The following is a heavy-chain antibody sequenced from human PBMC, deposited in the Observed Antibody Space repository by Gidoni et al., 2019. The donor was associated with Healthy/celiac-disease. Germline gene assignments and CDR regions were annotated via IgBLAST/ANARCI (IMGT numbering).Heavy chain of an antibody. CDR1: GFTFSSYG. V-gene: IGHV3-33*01. CDR3: ARDREYYGSGSYYPPLLDY. Sequence: QVQLVESGGGVVQPGGSLRLSCAASGFTFSSYGMHWVRQAPGKGLEWVAVIWYDGSNKYYADSVKGRFTISRDNSKNTLYLQMNSLRAEDTAVYYCARDREYYGSGSYYPPLLDYWGQGTLVTVSS. CDR2: IWYDGSNK. D-gene: IGHD3-10*01. J-gene: IGHJ4*02.